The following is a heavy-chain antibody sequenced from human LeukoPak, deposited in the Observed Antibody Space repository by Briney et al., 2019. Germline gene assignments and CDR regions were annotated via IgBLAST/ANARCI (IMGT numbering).Heavy chain of an antibody. Sequence: GGSLRLSCAASGFTFDDYAMHWVRQGPGKGLEWVSGITWNSGTIGYADSVKGRFTISRDNAKNSLYLQMNSLRAEDTALYYCAREPYYYDRSGYLYYFDYWGQGTLVTVSS. V-gene: IGHV3-9*01. CDR2: ITWNSGTI. J-gene: IGHJ4*02. CDR3: AREPYYYDRSGYLYYFDY. CDR1: GFTFDDYA. D-gene: IGHD3-22*01.